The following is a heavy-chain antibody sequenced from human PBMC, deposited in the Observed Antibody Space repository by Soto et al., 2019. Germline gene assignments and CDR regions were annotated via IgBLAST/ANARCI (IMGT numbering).Heavy chain of an antibody. CDR1: GFTFSSHS. V-gene: IGHV3-48*02. CDR3: TRDGTEYGLYRWFDP. CDR2: ISSSSATI. Sequence: GGSLRLSCAASGFTFSSHSMNWVRQAPGKGLEWVSYISSSSATIYYADSVKGRFTVSRDNAKNSLYLQMNSLRDEDTAVYYCTRDGTEYGLYRWFDPWGQGTLVTVSA. D-gene: IGHD4-17*01. J-gene: IGHJ5*02.